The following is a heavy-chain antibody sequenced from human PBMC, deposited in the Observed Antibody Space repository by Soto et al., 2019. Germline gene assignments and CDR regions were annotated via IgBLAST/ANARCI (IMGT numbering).Heavy chain of an antibody. J-gene: IGHJ4*02. V-gene: IGHV1-69*13. CDR1: GGTFSRYA. CDR3: ARDRTLYASSAYYYVY. D-gene: IGHD3-22*01. CDR2: IIPVFGKA. Sequence: SVKVSCKASGGTFSRYAINWLGQAPGQGREWMGGIIPVFGKANYAQKLQGRVTITEDESTTTGYMELRSLTSEDTSVYYCARDRTLYASSAYYYVYWGQGTLVTVSS.